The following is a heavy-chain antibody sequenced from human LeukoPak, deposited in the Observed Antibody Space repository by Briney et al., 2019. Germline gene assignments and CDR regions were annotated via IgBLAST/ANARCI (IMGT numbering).Heavy chain of an antibody. CDR3: ARTRLETDEFYFDY. Sequence: VKPSETLSLTCNVSGGSISSYYWSWIRQPPGKGLEWIGYIYYSGSTNYNPSLKSRVTISVDTSKNQFSLKLSSVTAADTAVYYCARTRLETDEFYFDYWGQGTLVTVSS. CDR1: GGSISSYY. V-gene: IGHV4-59*01. CDR2: IYYSGST. J-gene: IGHJ4*02. D-gene: IGHD3-10*01.